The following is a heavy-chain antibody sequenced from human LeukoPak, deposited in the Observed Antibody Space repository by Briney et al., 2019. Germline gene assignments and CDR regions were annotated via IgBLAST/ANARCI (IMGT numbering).Heavy chain of an antibody. CDR2: IYYSGST. J-gene: IGHJ3*02. CDR1: GGSISSHH. V-gene: IGHV4-59*11. Sequence: PAEALSLTRTVSGGSISSHHWSWLRDPPGEGLEWWGYIYYSGSTNYNPSLKSRVTISVHASKTQFPQKLSSVTAAARAVYYCARENDIIGDDGFDIWVQGTMVTVSS. CDR3: ARENDIIGDDGFDI. D-gene: IGHD3-9*01.